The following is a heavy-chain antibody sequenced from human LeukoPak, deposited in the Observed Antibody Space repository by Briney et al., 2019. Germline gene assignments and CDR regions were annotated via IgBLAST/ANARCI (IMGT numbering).Heavy chain of an antibody. V-gene: IGHV4-39*07. J-gene: IGHJ6*03. Sequence: SETLSLTCTVSGGSISSTSYYWGWIRQPPGKGLEWIGSISYSGTTYYNPSLKSRVTISVDTSKNQFSPKLNSVTAADTAVYYCARVRSSWARGEAPSYYYYMDVWGKGTTVTVSS. CDR1: GGSISSTSYY. CDR3: ARVRSSWARGEAPSYYYYMDV. D-gene: IGHD6-13*01. CDR2: ISYSGTT.